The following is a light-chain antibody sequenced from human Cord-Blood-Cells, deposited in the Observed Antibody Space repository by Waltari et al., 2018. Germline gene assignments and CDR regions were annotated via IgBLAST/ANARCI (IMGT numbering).Light chain of an antibody. Sequence: VFTQSPGTLSLSPGDRATVSCRASQSVSRSYLAWYQQKPGQAPRLLIYGASSRATGIPDRFSGSGSGTDFTLTISRLEPEDFAVYYCQQYGSSPFTFGPGTKVDIK. V-gene: IGKV3-20*01. CDR3: QQYGSSPFT. J-gene: IGKJ3*01. CDR2: GAS. CDR1: QSVSRSY.